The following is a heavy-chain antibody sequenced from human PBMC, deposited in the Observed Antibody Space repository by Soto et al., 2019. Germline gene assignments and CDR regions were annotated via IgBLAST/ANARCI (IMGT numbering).Heavy chain of an antibody. CDR1: GASISRGGYS. CDR2: MFYSGTA. V-gene: IGHV4-31*03. CDR3: ARAVAGDPPDY. Sequence: TLSLTCTVSGASISRGGYSWSWIRQHPGKGLEWIGYMFYSGTAHYNPSLQSRVTLSLDTFNNHFYLNLTSMTVADSAVYYCARAVAGDPPDYWGPGTLVTVSS. J-gene: IGHJ4*02.